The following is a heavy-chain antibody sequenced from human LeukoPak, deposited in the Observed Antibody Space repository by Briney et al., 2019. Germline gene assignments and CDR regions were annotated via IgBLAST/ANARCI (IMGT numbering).Heavy chain of an antibody. V-gene: IGHV3-9*01. CDR1: GYTFDDYA. J-gene: IGHJ4*02. D-gene: IGHD5-18*01. CDR2: IRWHSGYI. CDR3: AKGHTYGLGESYLDF. Sequence: GRSLRLSCEASGYTFDDYAMHWVRQAPGKGLEWVSSIRWHSGYIGYADSVKGRFTISRDNGKNSLYLQMNSLRTEDTALYYCAKGHTYGLGESYLDFWGQGTLVSVSS.